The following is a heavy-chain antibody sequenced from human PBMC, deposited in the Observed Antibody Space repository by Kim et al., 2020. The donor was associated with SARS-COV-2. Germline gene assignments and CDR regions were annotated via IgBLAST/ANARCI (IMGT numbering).Heavy chain of an antibody. CDR1: GFTFGDYA. D-gene: IGHD3-10*01. Sequence: GGSLRLSCTASGFTFGDYAMSWFRQAPGKGLEWVGYIRTKGYGGTTEYAASVKGRFTISRDDSNSIVSLQMNNLRTEDTAPYFCSRGSASYADYWGQGAL. J-gene: IGHJ4*02. V-gene: IGHV3-49*03. CDR3: SRGSASYADY. CDR2: IRTKGYGGTT.